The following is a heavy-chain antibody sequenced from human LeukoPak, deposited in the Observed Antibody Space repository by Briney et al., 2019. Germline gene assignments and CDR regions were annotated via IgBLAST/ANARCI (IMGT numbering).Heavy chain of an antibody. CDR3: ARGSFSDTFDI. J-gene: IGHJ3*02. Sequence: GASVKVSCKASGYTFTSYGISWVRQAPGQGLAWMGWISVYNGNTNYAQKLQGRVTMTTDTSTSTAYMELRSLRSDDTALYYCARGSFSDTFDIWGQGTMVTVSS. V-gene: IGHV1-18*01. CDR2: ISVYNGNT. CDR1: GYTFTSYG. D-gene: IGHD1-26*01.